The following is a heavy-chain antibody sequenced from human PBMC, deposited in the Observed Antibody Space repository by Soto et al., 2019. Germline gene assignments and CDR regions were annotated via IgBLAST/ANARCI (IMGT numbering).Heavy chain of an antibody. CDR1: GFSLTTSGVG. Sequence: QITLKESGPPLVRPTQTLTLACSLSGFSLTTSGVGVGWIRQPPGKALEFLARIYWDDDTRYRPSLRTRLTITKDTSKKLVVLTMTNVGPVDTATYCCVRFWSGFFVPRHRDAFDLWGQGTMVTVSS. J-gene: IGHJ3*01. D-gene: IGHD3-3*01. CDR2: IYWDDDT. CDR3: VRFWSGFFVPRHRDAFDL. V-gene: IGHV2-5*02.